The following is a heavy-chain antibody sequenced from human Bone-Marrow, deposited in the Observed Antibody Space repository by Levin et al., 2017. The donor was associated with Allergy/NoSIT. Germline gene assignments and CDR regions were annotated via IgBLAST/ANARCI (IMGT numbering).Heavy chain of an antibody. CDR1: GFTFDDYA. V-gene: IGHV3-9*01. Sequence: PGGSLRLSCAASGFTFDDYAMHWVRQAPGKGLEWVSGISWNSGSIGYADSVKGRFTISRDNAKNSLYLQMNSLRAEDTALYYCAKDKVNDFWSGNAWFDPWGQGTLVTVSS. J-gene: IGHJ5*02. D-gene: IGHD3-3*01. CDR3: AKDKVNDFWSGNAWFDP. CDR2: ISWNSGSI.